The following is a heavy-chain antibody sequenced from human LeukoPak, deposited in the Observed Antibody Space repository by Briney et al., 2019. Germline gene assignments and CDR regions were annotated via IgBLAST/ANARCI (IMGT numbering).Heavy chain of an antibody. V-gene: IGHV4-39*07. D-gene: IGHD3-10*01. CDR1: GGSITSSGYH. CDR2: SYYSGST. Sequence: SETLSLTCTVSGGSITSSGYHWGWIRQPPGKGLEWIGSSYYSGSTYNNPSLKSRVTISVDTSKNQFSLRLSSVTAADTAVYYCASLSSYYYGSGRLDWGQGTLVTVSS. J-gene: IGHJ4*02. CDR3: ASLSSYYYGSGRLD.